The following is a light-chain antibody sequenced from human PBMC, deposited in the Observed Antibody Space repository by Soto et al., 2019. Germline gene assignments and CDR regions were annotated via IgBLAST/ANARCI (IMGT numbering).Light chain of an antibody. CDR1: SSDVGGYDY. Sequence: QSALTQPASVSGSPGQSITISCTGTSSDVGGYDYVSWYQQHQGKAPKLMIYEVSNRPSGVSTRFSGSKSGSTASLTISGLQADDEADYYCVSYTSTNTRVFGGGTQLTVL. CDR3: VSYTSTNTRV. CDR2: EVS. V-gene: IGLV2-14*01. J-gene: IGLJ3*02.